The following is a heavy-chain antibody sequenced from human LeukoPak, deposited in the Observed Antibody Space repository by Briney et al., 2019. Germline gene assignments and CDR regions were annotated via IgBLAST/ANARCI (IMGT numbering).Heavy chain of an antibody. Sequence: GGSLRLSCAASGFTFSSYGMHWVRQAPGKGLEWVAVISYDGSNKYYADSVKGRFTISRDNAKNSLYLQMNSLRAEDTAVYYCARDFSSSNNDFWSGYYTGDYWGQGTLVTVSS. D-gene: IGHD3-3*01. V-gene: IGHV3-30*03. CDR3: ARDFSSSNNDFWSGYYTGDY. CDR2: ISYDGSNK. J-gene: IGHJ4*02. CDR1: GFTFSSYG.